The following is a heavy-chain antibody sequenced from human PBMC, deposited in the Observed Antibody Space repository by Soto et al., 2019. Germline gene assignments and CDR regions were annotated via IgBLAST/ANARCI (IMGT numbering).Heavy chain of an antibody. V-gene: IGHV4-30-4*01. Sequence: SETLSLTCTVPGGSISSGDYYWSWIRQPPGKGLEWIGYIYYSGSTYYNPSLKSRVTISVDTSKNQFSLKLSSVTAADTAVYYCATSSGYYSGFDYWGQGTLVTVSS. CDR2: IYYSGST. J-gene: IGHJ4*02. CDR3: ATSSGYYSGFDY. D-gene: IGHD3-22*01. CDR1: GGSISSGDYY.